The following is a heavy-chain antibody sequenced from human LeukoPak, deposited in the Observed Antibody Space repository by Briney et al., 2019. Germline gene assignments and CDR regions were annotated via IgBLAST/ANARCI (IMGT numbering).Heavy chain of an antibody. V-gene: IGHV4-34*01. J-gene: IGHJ4*02. D-gene: IGHD3-10*01. CDR3: ARRAGAPDFDV. Sequence: SDTLSLTCTVSGGPFVGYYWTRIRQPPGKGLEWIGEITHSGGGNYNPSLKSRVTISVDSSQNRFSLKVLSVTAADTAVYYCARRAGAPDFDVWGLGTLVSVSS. CDR1: GGPFVGYY. CDR2: ITHSGGG.